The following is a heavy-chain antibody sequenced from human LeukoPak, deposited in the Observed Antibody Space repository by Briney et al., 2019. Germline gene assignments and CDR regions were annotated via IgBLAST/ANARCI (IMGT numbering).Heavy chain of an antibody. CDR3: ARRRYYDGSGYLE. CDR1: GDSVSRSDSY. D-gene: IGHD3-22*01. J-gene: IGHJ1*01. CDR2: IYYSGRT. Sequence: KSSETLSLTCSVSGDSVSRSDSYWDWIRQPPGKGLEWIGTIYYSGRTYYSPSLKSRVTMSVDPSNHQFSLNLRSVTAADTALYYCARRRYYDGSGYLEWGQGTLLSVSS. V-gene: IGHV4-39*01.